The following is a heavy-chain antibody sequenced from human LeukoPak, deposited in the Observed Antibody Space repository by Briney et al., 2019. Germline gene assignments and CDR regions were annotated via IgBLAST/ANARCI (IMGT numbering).Heavy chain of an antibody. D-gene: IGHD4-11*01. V-gene: IGHV3-43*02. CDR2: ISGDGSRT. J-gene: IGHJ4*02. Sequence: GGSLRLSCAASGFTFDDYAMHWVCQALGKGMEWVSLISGDGSRTYYADSVKGRFTTSRDNSKNSLDLQMHSLRNEDTALYYCAKVVSKGTTTVNDNYFDYWGQGTMVTVFS. CDR1: GFTFDDYA. CDR3: AKVVSKGTTTVNDNYFDY.